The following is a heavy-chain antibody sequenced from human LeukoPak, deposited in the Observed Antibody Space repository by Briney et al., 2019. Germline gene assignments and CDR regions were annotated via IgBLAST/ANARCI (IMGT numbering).Heavy chain of an antibody. V-gene: IGHV1-69*13. D-gene: IGHD1-1*01. J-gene: IGHJ3*02. Sequence: ASVKVSCKASGGTFSSYAISWVRQAPGQGLEWMGGIIPIFGTANYAQKFQGRVTITADESTSTAYVELSSLRSEDTAVYYCARAIPNNDAETPYDAFDIWGQGTMVTVSS. CDR3: ARAIPNNDAETPYDAFDI. CDR2: IIPIFGTA. CDR1: GGTFSSYA.